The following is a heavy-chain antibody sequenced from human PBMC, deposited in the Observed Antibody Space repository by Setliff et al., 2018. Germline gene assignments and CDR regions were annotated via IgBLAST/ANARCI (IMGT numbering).Heavy chain of an antibody. J-gene: IGHJ5*02. D-gene: IGHD5-12*01. V-gene: IGHV3-11*01. CDR3: AKVQNPELGWLRLGGKGWFDP. CDR1: GGSFSGYY. CDR2: ISRTYSTI. Sequence: LSLTCAVYGGSFSGYYWSWIRLAPGKGLEWVSYISRTYSTIYYADSVKGRFTISRDNAKNSLYLQMNSLRAEDTAVYYCAKVQNPELGWLRLGGKGWFDPWGQGTLVTVSS.